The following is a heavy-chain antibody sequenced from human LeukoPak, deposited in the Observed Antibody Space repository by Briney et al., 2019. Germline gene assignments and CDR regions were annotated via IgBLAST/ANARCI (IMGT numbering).Heavy chain of an antibody. CDR1: GFTFSSYS. CDR3: ARKGSSWYGEGYYYYMDV. D-gene: IGHD6-13*01. Sequence: GGSLRLSCAASGFTFSSYSMNWVRQAPGKGLEWVSSISSSSSYIYYADSVKGRFTISRDNDKNSLYLQMNSLSAEDTAVYYCARKGSSWYGEGYYYYMDVWGKGTTVTVSS. V-gene: IGHV3-21*01. J-gene: IGHJ6*03. CDR2: ISSSSSYI.